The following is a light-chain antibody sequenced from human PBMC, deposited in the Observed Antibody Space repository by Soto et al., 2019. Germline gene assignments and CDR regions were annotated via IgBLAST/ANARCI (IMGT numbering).Light chain of an antibody. Sequence: DIQMTQSPSSLSASVGDRVTITCRASQSISSYLNWYQQKPGKAPKLLIYAASSLQSGVPSRFSGSGSGTDFTLTISSLQPKDFATYYCQQSYSTSITFGQGTRLVIK. J-gene: IGKJ5*01. CDR3: QQSYSTSIT. V-gene: IGKV1-39*01. CDR2: AAS. CDR1: QSISSY.